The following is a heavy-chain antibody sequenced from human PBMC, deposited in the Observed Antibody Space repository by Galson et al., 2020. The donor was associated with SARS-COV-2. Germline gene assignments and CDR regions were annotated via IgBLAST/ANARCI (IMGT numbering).Heavy chain of an antibody. CDR1: GGSISSSRYY. CDR2: ISGTP. CDR3: ARLPRFSFVRGALMGWFDP. Sequence: ETSETLSLTCTVSGGSISSSRYYWGWIRQPPGQGLQWIASISGTPYYNPSLQSRVTLSVDTSKNQLSLELSSVTAADTAVYYCARLPRFSFVRGALMGWFDPWGRGTLVTVSS. V-gene: IGHV4-39*01. D-gene: IGHD3-10*01. J-gene: IGHJ5*02.